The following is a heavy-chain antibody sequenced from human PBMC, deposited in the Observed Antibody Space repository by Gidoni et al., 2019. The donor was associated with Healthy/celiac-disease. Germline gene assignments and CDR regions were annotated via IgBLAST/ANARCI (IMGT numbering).Heavy chain of an antibody. CDR1: GGSVSSGSYY. Sequence: QVQLQESGPGLVKPSETLSLTCTVSGGSVSSGSYYWSWIRQPPGKGLEWIGYIYYSGSTNYNPSLKSRVTISVDTSKNQFSLKLSSVTAADTAVYYCARSHRIFKVYAINNWFDPWGQGTLVTVSS. CDR2: IYYSGST. D-gene: IGHD2-8*01. CDR3: ARSHRIFKVYAINNWFDP. J-gene: IGHJ5*02. V-gene: IGHV4-61*01.